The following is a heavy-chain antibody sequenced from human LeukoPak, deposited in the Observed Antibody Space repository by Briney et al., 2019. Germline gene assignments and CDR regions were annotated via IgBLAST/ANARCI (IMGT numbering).Heavy chain of an antibody. CDR1: GYTFTTYG. J-gene: IGHJ3*02. V-gene: IGHV1-18*04. CDR3: ARAAFGVQGLNWHDAFDI. D-gene: IGHD3-16*01. CDR2: INGYNGDT. Sequence: ASVKVSCKASGYTFTTYGISWVRQAPGQGLEWLGWINGYNGDTNYAQKFQGRVTVTTDTSTNTAYMELRSLRSDDTAVYYCARAAFGVQGLNWHDAFDIWGQGTLVTVSS.